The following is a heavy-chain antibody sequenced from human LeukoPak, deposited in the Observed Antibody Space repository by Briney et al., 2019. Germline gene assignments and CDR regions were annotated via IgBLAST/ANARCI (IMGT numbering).Heavy chain of an antibody. CDR3: ARDPYSGNYGTYYYYYMDV. CDR2: ITSSGTYT. Sequence: GGSLRLSCAASEFTFRNYWMTWVRQAPGKAMEWVSSITSSGTYTFYADSVKGRFTISKDNAKNSLYLQMDSLGPEDTAVYYCARDPYSGNYGTYYYYYMDVWGKGTTVTISS. CDR1: EFTFRNYW. V-gene: IGHV3-21*01. D-gene: IGHD1-26*01. J-gene: IGHJ6*03.